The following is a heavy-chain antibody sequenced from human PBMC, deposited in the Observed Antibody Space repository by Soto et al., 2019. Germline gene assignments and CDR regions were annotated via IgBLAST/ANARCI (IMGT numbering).Heavy chain of an antibody. CDR3: ASRGSYCSGGSCYSGY. CDR2: ISSSSSYI. CDR1: GFTFSSYS. D-gene: IGHD2-15*01. V-gene: IGHV3-21*01. J-gene: IGHJ4*02. Sequence: EVQLVESGGGLVKPGGSLRLSCAASGFTFSSYSMNWVRQAPGKGLEWVSSISSSSSYIYYADSVKGRFTISRDNAKNSLYLQMNSLRAADTAVYYCASRGSYCSGGSCYSGYWGQGTLVTVSS.